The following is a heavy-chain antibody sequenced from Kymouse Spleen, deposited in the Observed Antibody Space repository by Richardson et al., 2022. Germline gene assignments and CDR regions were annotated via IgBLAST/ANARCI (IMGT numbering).Heavy chain of an antibody. Sequence: QVQLVESGGGVVQPGRSLRLSCAASGFTFSSYGMHWVRQAPGKGLEWVAVISYDGSNKYYADSVKGRFTISRDNSKNTLYLQMNSLRAEDTAVYYCAKSYSSSPFDYWGQGTLVTVSS. J-gene: IGHJ4*02. V-gene: IGHV3-30*18. CDR1: GFTFSSYG. CDR3: AKSYSSSPFDY. D-gene: IGHD6-6*01. CDR2: ISYDGSNK.